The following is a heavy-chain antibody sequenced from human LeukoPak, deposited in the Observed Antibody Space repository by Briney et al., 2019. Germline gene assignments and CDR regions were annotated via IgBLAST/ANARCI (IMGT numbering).Heavy chain of an antibody. J-gene: IGHJ6*03. CDR2: IKQDGSEK. CDR1: GFTFSTYR. Sequence: GGSLRLSCAASGFTFSTYRMSWVRQAPGKGLEWVANIKQDGSEKHYVDSVKGRFTISRDNTKNSLYLQMNSLRAEDTAVYYCARPDSSGYYSDYYYMDVWGKGTTVTVSS. D-gene: IGHD3-22*01. CDR3: ARPDSSGYYSDYYYMDV. V-gene: IGHV3-7*01.